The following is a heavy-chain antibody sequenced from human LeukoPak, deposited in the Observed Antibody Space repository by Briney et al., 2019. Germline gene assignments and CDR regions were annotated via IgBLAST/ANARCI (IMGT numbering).Heavy chain of an antibody. CDR3: ATDRNNISWYYF. D-gene: IGHD6-13*01. V-gene: IGHV3-21*04. CDR1: GFTFSSYW. Sequence: GGSLRLSCAASGFTFSSYWMTWVRQAPGKGLEWVSSISSSSSYIYYAGSVKGRFTISRDNAKNSLYLQMNSLRAEDTAVYYCATDRNNISWYYFWAQGTLVTVSS. J-gene: IGHJ4*02. CDR2: ISSSSSYI.